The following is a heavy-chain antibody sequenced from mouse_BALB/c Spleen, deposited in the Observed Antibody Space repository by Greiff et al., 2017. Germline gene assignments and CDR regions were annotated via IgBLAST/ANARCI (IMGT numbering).Heavy chain of an antibody. CDR1: GFNIKDTY. Sequence: VQLQQSRAELVKPGASVKLSCTASGFNIKDTYMHWVKQRPEQGLEWIGRIDPANGNTKYDPKFQGKATITADTSSNTAYLQLSSLTSEDTAVYYCASYYRSPLDYWGQGTTLTVSS. J-gene: IGHJ2*01. D-gene: IGHD2-14*01. CDR2: IDPANGNT. CDR3: ASYYRSPLDY. V-gene: IGHV14-3*02.